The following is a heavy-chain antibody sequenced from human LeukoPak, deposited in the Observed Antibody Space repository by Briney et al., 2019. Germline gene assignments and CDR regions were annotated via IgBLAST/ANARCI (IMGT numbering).Heavy chain of an antibody. CDR3: ERHHLAVYELFDY. D-gene: IGHD1-14*01. J-gene: IGHJ4*02. V-gene: IGHV4-59*08. Sequence: SETLSLTCTVSGGSISSNYWSWIRQPPGKGLEWIGYIYDSGSTNYNPSLKSRVTISVDTSKNQFSLKLSSVTAADTAVYYCERHHLAVYELFDYWGQGTLVTVSS. CDR1: GGSISSNY. CDR2: IYDSGST.